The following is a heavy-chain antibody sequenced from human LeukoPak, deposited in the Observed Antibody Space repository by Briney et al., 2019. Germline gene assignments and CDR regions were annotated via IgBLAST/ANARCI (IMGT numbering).Heavy chain of an antibody. V-gene: IGHV3-23*01. Sequence: GGTLRLSCAASGFIFNNYALSWVRQTPGKGLEWVSAISGSGRNTYYADSVKGRFTISRDNSRSTVDLQMNSLRAEDTAVYYCASGVAATYYYYYMDVWGKGTTVTISS. J-gene: IGHJ6*03. CDR2: ISGSGRNT. CDR3: ASGVAATYYYYYMDV. CDR1: GFIFNNYA. D-gene: IGHD2-15*01.